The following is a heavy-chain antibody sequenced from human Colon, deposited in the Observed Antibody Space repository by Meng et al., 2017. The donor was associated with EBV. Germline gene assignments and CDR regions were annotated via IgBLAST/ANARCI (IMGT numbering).Heavy chain of an antibody. CDR1: GGSFRDYD. Sequence: QWQPQQWGAGLLKPSATLSRSCAVYGGSFRDYDWTWIRHPPGKGLEWIGEIDHRGNTKYNPSLKSRVTISLDTSKKQFSLKVSSVTAADSAVYYCARRGPSGNFSPWSQGALVTVSS. V-gene: IGHV4-34*01. CDR3: ARRGPSGNFSP. D-gene: IGHD3-10*01. CDR2: IDHRGNT. J-gene: IGHJ5*02.